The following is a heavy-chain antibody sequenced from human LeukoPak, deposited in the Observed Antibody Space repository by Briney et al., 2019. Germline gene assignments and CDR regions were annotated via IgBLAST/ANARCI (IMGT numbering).Heavy chain of an antibody. CDR1: GFTFSRYE. D-gene: IGHD3-10*02. Sequence: GGSLRLSCAASGFTFSRYEMNWVRQAPGKGLEWVSYISSSGSTIYYADSVKGRFTISRDNAKNSLYLQMNSLRAEDTAVYYCAELGITMIGGVWGKGTTVTVSS. CDR3: AELGITMIGGV. J-gene: IGHJ6*04. V-gene: IGHV3-48*03. CDR2: ISSSGSTI.